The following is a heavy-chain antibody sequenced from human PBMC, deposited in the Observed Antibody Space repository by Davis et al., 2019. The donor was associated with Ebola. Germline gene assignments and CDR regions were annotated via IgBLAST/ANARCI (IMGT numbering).Heavy chain of an antibody. Sequence: HTGGSLRLSCAASGFTFSNYWMHWVRQVPGQGLVWVSRINSDGSSTTYADSVKGRFTISRDNAKNSLYLQMNSLRAEDTAVYYCARSQQYCSSTSCLYYYYYMDVWGKGTTVTVSS. CDR2: INSDGSST. CDR3: ARSQQYCSSTSCLYYYYYMDV. V-gene: IGHV3-74*01. CDR1: GFTFSNYW. J-gene: IGHJ6*03. D-gene: IGHD2-2*01.